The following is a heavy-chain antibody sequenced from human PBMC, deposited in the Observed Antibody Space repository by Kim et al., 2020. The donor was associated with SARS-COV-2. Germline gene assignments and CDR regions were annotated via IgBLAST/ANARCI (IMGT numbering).Heavy chain of an antibody. J-gene: IGHJ6*03. Sequence: SVKVSCKASGGTFSSYAISWVRQAPGQGLEWMGGIIPIFGTANYAQKFQGRVTITADESTSTAYMELSSLRSEDTAVYYCARGKRQAYYYYYYMDVWGKGTTVTVSS. V-gene: IGHV1-69*13. CDR2: IIPIFGTA. CDR1: GGTFSSYA. CDR3: ARGKRQAYYYYYYMDV.